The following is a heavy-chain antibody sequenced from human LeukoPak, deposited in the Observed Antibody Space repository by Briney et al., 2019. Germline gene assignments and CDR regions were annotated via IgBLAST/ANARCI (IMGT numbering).Heavy chain of an antibody. CDR1: GFTFSSYS. CDR3: ARHVRGNWFDH. Sequence: GGSLRLSCAASGFTFSSYSMNWVRQAPGKGLEWVSSISSSSSYIYYADSVKGRFTISRDNAKNSLYLQMNSLRAEDTAVYYCARHVRGNWFDHWGQGTLVTVSS. V-gene: IGHV3-21*01. J-gene: IGHJ5*02. CDR2: ISSSSSYI.